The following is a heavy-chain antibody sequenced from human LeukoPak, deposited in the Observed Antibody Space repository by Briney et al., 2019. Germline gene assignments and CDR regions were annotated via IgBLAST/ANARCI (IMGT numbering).Heavy chain of an antibody. CDR2: INPNSGGT. D-gene: IGHD5-18*01. CDR3: ARGAGWDTAMVGGPGDYFDY. V-gene: IGHV1-2*02. J-gene: IGHJ4*02. Sequence: ASVKVSCKASGYTFTGYYMHWVRQAPGQGLEWMGWINPNSGGTNYAQKFQGRVTMTRDTSISTAYMELSRLRSDDTAVYYCARGAGWDTAMVGGPGDYFDYWGQGTLVTVSS. CDR1: GYTFTGYY.